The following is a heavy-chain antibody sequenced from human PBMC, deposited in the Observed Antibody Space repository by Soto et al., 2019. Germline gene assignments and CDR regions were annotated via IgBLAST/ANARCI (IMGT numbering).Heavy chain of an antibody. Sequence: PSETLSLTCTVSGGSIRGYYWTWIRQAPGKGLEWIGYINYSGSTKYNPSLKSRVTISMDKSQNQISLRLTSATAADTAVYYCAREDASFGSTHFDNWGQGTLVTVSS. CDR3: AREDASFGSTHFDN. D-gene: IGHD3-10*01. CDR2: INYSGST. J-gene: IGHJ4*02. CDR1: GGSIRGYY. V-gene: IGHV4-59*01.